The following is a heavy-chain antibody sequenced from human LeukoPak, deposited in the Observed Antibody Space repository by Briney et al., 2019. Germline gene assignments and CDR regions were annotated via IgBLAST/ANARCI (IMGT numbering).Heavy chain of an antibody. Sequence: ASMKVSCKASGYTFTSYGISWVRQAPGQGLEWMGWISAYNGNTNYAQKLQGRVTMTTDTSTSTAYMELRSLRSDDTAVYYCAVAWGDCSSTSCYDNWGQGTLVTVSS. J-gene: IGHJ4*02. D-gene: IGHD2-2*01. CDR2: ISAYNGNT. V-gene: IGHV1-18*01. CDR3: AVAWGDCSSTSCYDN. CDR1: GYTFTSYG.